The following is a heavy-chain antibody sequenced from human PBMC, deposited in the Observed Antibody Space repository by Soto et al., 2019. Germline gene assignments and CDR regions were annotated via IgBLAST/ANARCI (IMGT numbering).Heavy chain of an antibody. CDR1: GFTFSSYA. J-gene: IGHJ6*02. V-gene: IGHV3-30-3*01. CDR3: ARGTLQLYSSGWYALNYYYYGMDV. Sequence: PGGSLRLSCAASGFTFSSYAMHWVRQAPGKGLEWVAVISYDGSNKYYADSVKGRFTISRDNSKNTLYLQMNSLRAEDTAVYYCARGTLQLYSSGWYALNYYYYGMDVWGQGTTVTVSS. D-gene: IGHD6-19*01. CDR2: ISYDGSNK.